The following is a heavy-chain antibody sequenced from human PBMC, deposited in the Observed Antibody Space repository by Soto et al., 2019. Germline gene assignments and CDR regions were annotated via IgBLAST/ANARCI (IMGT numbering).Heavy chain of an antibody. V-gene: IGHV4-31*03. J-gene: IGHJ4*02. Sequence: SETLSLTCTVSGGSISSGGYFWSWIRQPPGKGLEWIGNIFYSGTTYYNPSLKSRVTISVDTSKNQFSLKLSSVTAADTAVYYCARASPPPPGIAVAELDYWGQGTLVTVSS. D-gene: IGHD6-19*01. CDR1: GGSISSGGYF. CDR2: IFYSGTT. CDR3: ARASPPPPGIAVAELDY.